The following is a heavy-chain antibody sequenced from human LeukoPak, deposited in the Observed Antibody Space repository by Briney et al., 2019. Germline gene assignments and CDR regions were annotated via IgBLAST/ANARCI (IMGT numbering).Heavy chain of an antibody. Sequence: VASVKVSCKPSGYTFTGYYLHWVRQAPGQGLEWMGWISAYNGDTSYAQKLQGRVTMTTDTSTSTAYMEVRSLRSDDTAMYYCAITAMDYGDPYHFNYWGQGTLVTVSS. J-gene: IGHJ4*02. CDR1: GYTFTGYY. CDR2: ISAYNGDT. CDR3: AITAMDYGDPYHFNY. D-gene: IGHD4-17*01. V-gene: IGHV1-18*04.